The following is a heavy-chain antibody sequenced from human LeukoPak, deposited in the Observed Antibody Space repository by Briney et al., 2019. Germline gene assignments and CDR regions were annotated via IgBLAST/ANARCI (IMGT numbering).Heavy chain of an antibody. V-gene: IGHV3-33*01. CDR1: GFTFSSYG. D-gene: IGHD3-3*01. J-gene: IGHJ5*02. CDR2: IWYDGSNK. CDR3: ARDAYDFWSGYDWWFDP. Sequence: GGSLRLSCTASGFTFSSYGMHWVRQAPSKGLGWVAVIWYDGSNKYYADSVKGRFTISRDKSKNTLYLQMNSLRAEDTAVYYCARDAYDFWSGYDWWFDPWGQGTLVTVSS.